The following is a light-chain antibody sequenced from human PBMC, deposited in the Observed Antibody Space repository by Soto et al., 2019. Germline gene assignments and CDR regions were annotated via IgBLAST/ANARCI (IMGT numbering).Light chain of an antibody. J-gene: IGLJ3*02. CDR2: EDT. Sequence: QSALTQPASVSGSPGQSITISCTGPSSDVWGSKVVSWYQHHPGKAPKLIIYEDTKRPSGVSTRFSGSKSGNTASLTISGLQAEDEADYYCCSYASSATWVFGGGTKLTV. V-gene: IGLV2-23*01. CDR1: SSDVWGSKV. CDR3: CSYASSATWV.